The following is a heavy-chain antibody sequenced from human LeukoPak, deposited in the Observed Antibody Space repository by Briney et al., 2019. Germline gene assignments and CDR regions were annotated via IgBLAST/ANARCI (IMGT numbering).Heavy chain of an antibody. CDR1: GGTFSSYA. Sequence: GASVKVSCKASGGTFSSYAISWVRQAPGQGLEWMGGIIPIFGTANYAQKFQGRVTITADESTSTAYMELSSLRSEDTAVYYCARNTRSTLAYDYWGQGTLVTVSS. CDR2: IIPIFGTA. D-gene: IGHD1-1*01. J-gene: IGHJ4*02. V-gene: IGHV1-69*13. CDR3: ARNTRSTLAYDY.